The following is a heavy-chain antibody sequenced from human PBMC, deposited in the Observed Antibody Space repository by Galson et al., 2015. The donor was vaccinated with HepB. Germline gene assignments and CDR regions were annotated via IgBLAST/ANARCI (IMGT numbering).Heavy chain of an antibody. D-gene: IGHD3-10*01. Sequence: SLRLSCAASGFTFSTSALGWVRQAPGKGLQWVSLITTDGDSTFYADSVEGRFTISRDNSKNTLNLQMSGLRADDTALYYCATWAPYGPRQGGFDHWGLGTLSPSPQ. CDR3: ATWAPYGPRQGGFDH. V-gene: IGHV3-23*01. J-gene: IGHJ4*02. CDR2: ITTDGDST. CDR1: GFTFSTSA.